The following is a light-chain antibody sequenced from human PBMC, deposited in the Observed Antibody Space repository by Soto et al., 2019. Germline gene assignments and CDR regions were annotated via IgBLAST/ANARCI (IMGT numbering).Light chain of an antibody. Sequence: QSALTQPPSASGTPGQRVTISCSGSSSNIGINFVSWYQQLPGTAPKLLIYMNNQRPSGVPDRFSGSKSGTSVSLAISGLRSEDEADYYCATWDDSLIGPVFGGGTKVTVL. V-gene: IGLV1-47*01. CDR1: SSNIGINF. J-gene: IGLJ3*02. CDR3: ATWDDSLIGPV. CDR2: MNN.